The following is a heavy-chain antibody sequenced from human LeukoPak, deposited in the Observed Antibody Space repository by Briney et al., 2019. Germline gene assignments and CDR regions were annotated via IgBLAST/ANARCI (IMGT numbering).Heavy chain of an antibody. V-gene: IGHV3-23*01. CDR1: GFTSSYYT. CDR2: IAGSDGRT. D-gene: IGHD5-12*01. Sequence: TGGSLRLSCASSGFTSSYYTMNWTRQVPGKGLEWVAGIAGSDGRTFYADSVKGRFTISRDNSKNTLSLQMNSLGAEDTATYHCLQGQVAGNWFLYGWRKGTTVTVSS. CDR3: LQGQVAGNWFLYG. J-gene: IGHJ6*01.